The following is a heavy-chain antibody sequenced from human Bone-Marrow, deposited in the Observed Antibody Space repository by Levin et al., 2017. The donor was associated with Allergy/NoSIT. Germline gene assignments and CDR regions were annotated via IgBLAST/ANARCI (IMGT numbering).Heavy chain of an antibody. CDR1: GLTLSNKA. Sequence: PGGSLRLSCVASGLTLSNKAMAWVRQAAGKGLEWVSSISASGDTKYADSVKGRLTISRDDSKNTLYLQMDSLRVEDTAVYYCARSDCSTLDCKRLEYWGQGTPVTVSS. V-gene: IGHV3-23*01. CDR2: ISASGDT. CDR3: ARSDCSTLDCKRLEY. D-gene: IGHD2-2*01. J-gene: IGHJ4*02.